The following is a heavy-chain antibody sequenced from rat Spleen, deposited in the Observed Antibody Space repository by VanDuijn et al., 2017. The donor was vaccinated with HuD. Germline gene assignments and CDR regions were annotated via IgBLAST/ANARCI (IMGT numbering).Heavy chain of an antibody. CDR3: ARHRNYGGIPFDF. J-gene: IGHJ2*01. V-gene: IGHV5-17*01. Sequence: EVQLVESGGGLVQPGRSLKLSCSASGFTFSDYTMAWVRQAPKKGLEWVAAIVDDGSNTFYRDSVKGRFTVSRDNAESTLYLQLDSLRSEDTATYYCARHRNYGGIPFDFWGQGVMVTVSS. CDR1: GFTFSDYT. CDR2: IVDDGSNT. D-gene: IGHD1-11*01.